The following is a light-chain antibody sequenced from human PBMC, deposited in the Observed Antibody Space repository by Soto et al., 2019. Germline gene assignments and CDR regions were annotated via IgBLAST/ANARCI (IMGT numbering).Light chain of an antibody. J-gene: IGKJ4*01. CDR1: QGISGS. CDR2: AAS. V-gene: IGKV1-8*01. CDR3: QQLNSYPLT. Sequence: AIRITQSPSSLSASTGERVTITCRASQGISGSLNWYQQKPGKAPKLLIYAASTLQSGVPSRFSGSGSGTDFTLTISSLQPEDFASYYCQQLNSYPLTFGGGTKVDIK.